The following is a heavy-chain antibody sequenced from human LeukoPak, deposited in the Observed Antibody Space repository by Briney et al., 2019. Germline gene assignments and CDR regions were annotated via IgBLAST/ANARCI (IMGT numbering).Heavy chain of an antibody. Sequence: ASVKVSCKASGYAFTGYYLHWVRQAPGQGLEWVGWINPNSGFTNYAQKFQDRVTMTRDTSLTTAYMDLSRLTSDDTAVYYCAVPEDGYNYFDYWGQGTLVTVSS. CDR2: INPNSGFT. V-gene: IGHV1-2*02. CDR1: GYAFTGYY. J-gene: IGHJ4*02. D-gene: IGHD5-24*01. CDR3: AVPEDGYNYFDY.